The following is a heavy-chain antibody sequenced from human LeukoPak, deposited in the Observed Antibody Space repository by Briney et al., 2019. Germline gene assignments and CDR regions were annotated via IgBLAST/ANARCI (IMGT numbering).Heavy chain of an antibody. D-gene: IGHD3-10*01. CDR1: GGTFSSYA. J-gene: IGHJ4*02. V-gene: IGHV1-69*05. CDR3: ATVYSYYSGSYYKPLLGYYFDY. CDR2: IIPIFGTA. Sequence: GASVKVSCKASGGTFSSYAISWVRQAPGQGLEWMGGIIPIFGTANYAQKLQGRVTMTTDTSTSTAYMELRSLRSDDTAVYYCATVYSYYSGSYYKPLLGYYFDYWGQGTLVTVSS.